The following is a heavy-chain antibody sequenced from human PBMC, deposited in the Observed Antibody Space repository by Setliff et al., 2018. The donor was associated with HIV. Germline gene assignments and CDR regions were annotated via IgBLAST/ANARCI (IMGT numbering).Heavy chain of an antibody. Sequence: PSETLSLTCAVSGDSVSGYYWSWIRQPAGRGLEWIGRVHNSAGSNYNPSLKSRVTMSVDTAKNQLSLKLTAVSAADTAVYYCARDRIEVLADSPHDVLDIWGRGIMVTVSS. CDR3: ARDRIEVLADSPHDVLDI. V-gene: IGHV4-4*07. J-gene: IGHJ3*02. CDR1: GDSVSGYY. CDR2: VHNSAGS. D-gene: IGHD3-22*01.